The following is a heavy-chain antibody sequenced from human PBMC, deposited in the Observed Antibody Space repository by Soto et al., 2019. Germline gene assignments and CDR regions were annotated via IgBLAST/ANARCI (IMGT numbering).Heavy chain of an antibody. CDR2: IIPIFGTA. D-gene: IGHD6-13*01. CDR3: ARDRSEYSSSWYPSPYYYYYGMDV. Sequence: EASVKVSCKASGGTFSSYAIGWVRQAPEQGLEWMGGIIPIFGTANCAQKFQGRVTITADESTSTAYMELSSLRSEDTAVYYCARDRSEYSSSWYPSPYYYYYGMDVWGQGTTVTVSS. J-gene: IGHJ6*02. V-gene: IGHV1-69*13. CDR1: GGTFSSYA.